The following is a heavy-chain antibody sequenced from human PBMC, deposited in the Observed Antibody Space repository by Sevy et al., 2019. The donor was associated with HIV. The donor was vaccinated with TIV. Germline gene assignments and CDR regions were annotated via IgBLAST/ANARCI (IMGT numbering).Heavy chain of an antibody. V-gene: IGHV4-39*01. J-gene: IGHJ5*02. CDR3: ARYLRGDHVRGFDL. D-gene: IGHD4-17*01. CDR1: SGSISSSSYY. CDR2: IDYIGTT. Sequence: SETLSLTCTVSSGSISSSSYYWGWIRQSPGKGLEWIASIDYIGTTYYNLALKSRVTITGDRSKNEVSLNLRFVTAADAAVYYCARYLRGDHVRGFDLWGQGTPVTVSS.